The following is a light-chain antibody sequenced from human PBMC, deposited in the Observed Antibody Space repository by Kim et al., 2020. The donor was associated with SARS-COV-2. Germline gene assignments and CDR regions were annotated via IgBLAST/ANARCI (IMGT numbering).Light chain of an antibody. CDR2: TAS. CDR1: QDISRY. CDR3: ENTISATRT. Sequence: DIQMTQSPSSLSASVGDRVTITCRASQDISRYLNWYQQKPGKAPKLLIYTASSLQSGVPSRFTGSGSETDFTLTISSLQPEDFATHYCENTISATRTFGEGTKGEIK. J-gene: IGKJ4*01. V-gene: IGKV1-39*01.